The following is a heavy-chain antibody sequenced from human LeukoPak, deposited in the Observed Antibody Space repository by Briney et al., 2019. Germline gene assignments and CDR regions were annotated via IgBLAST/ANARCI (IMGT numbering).Heavy chain of an antibody. CDR1: GFTFSSYA. Sequence: AGGSLRLSCSASGFTFSSYAMHWVRQAPGKGLEYVSAISSNGGSTYYADSVKGRFTISRDNSKNTLYLQMNSLRAEDTAVYYCARGHYYDFWSGPYYFDYWGQGTLVTVSS. CDR2: ISSNGGST. D-gene: IGHD3-3*01. CDR3: ARGHYYDFWSGPYYFDY. V-gene: IGHV3-64*04. J-gene: IGHJ4*02.